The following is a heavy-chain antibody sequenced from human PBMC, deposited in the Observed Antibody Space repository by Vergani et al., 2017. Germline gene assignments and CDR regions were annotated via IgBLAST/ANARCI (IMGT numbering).Heavy chain of an antibody. Sequence: EVQLVESGGGLVQPGGSLRLSCAASGFTFSSYAMSWVRQAPGKGLEWVGRIKSKTDGGTTDYAAPVKGRFTISRDDSKNTLYLQMNSLKTEDTAVYYCTILAGRRPFDIWGQGTMVTVSS. CDR3: TILAGRRPFDI. D-gene: IGHD6-25*01. CDR1: GFTFSSYA. J-gene: IGHJ3*02. CDR2: IKSKTDGGTT. V-gene: IGHV3-15*01.